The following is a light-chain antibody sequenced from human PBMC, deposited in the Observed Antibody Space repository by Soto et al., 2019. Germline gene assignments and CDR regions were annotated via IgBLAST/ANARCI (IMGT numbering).Light chain of an antibody. Sequence: QSALTQPASVSGSPGQSITISCTGTSSDVGGYNYVSWYQQHPGKAPKLMIYDVSNRPSGVSNRFSGSKSGNTASLTISGLQAEDAADYYCRSYTSSSTLGVFGGGTKLTVL. CDR2: DVS. CDR1: SSDVGGYNY. V-gene: IGLV2-14*01. J-gene: IGLJ2*01. CDR3: RSYTSSSTLGV.